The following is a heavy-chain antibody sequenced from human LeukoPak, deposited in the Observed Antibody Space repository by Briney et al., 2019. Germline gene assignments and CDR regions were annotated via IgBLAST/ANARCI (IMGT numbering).Heavy chain of an antibody. D-gene: IGHD2-15*01. CDR1: GFTFSSYW. Sequence: PGGSLRLSCAASGFTFSSYWMHWVRHAPGKGLVWVSRITSDGSTTNYADPVKGRFTISRDNAKSTLYLQMNSLRAEYTAVYYCARDVGIGGWGQGALVSVS. CDR2: ITSDGSTT. CDR3: ARDVGIGG. V-gene: IGHV3-74*01. J-gene: IGHJ4*02.